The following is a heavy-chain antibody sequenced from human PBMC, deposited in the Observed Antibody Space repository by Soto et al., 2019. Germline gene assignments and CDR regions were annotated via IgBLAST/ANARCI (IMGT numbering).Heavy chain of an antibody. D-gene: IGHD1-26*01. Sequence: QVQLQESGPGLVKPSQTLSLTCTVSGGSISSGGYYWSWSRQHPGKVLEWIGYIYYSGSTYYNPSLKSRVTISVDTSKNQFSLKLSSVTAADTAVYYCARGPTIGEGEYYFDYWGQGTLVTVSS. CDR2: IYYSGST. V-gene: IGHV4-31*03. CDR3: ARGPTIGEGEYYFDY. CDR1: GGSISSGGYY. J-gene: IGHJ4*02.